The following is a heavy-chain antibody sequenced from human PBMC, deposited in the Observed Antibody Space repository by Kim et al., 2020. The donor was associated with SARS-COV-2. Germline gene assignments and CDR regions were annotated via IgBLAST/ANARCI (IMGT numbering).Heavy chain of an antibody. CDR3: ARDLGWGYYDSSGYYSYYGMDV. Sequence: SQTLSLTCAMSGDSVSSNSAAWNWIRQSPSRGLEWLGRTYYRSKWYNDYAVSVKSRITINPDTSKNQFSLQLNSVTPEDTAVYYCARDLGWGYYDSSGYYSYYGMDVWGQGTTVTVSS. D-gene: IGHD3-22*01. V-gene: IGHV6-1*01. CDR2: TYYRSKWYN. J-gene: IGHJ6*02. CDR1: GDSVSSNSAA.